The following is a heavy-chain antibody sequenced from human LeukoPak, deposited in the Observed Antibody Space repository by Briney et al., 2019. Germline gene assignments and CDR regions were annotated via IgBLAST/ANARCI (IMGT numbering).Heavy chain of an antibody. CDR3: ARVVYCSGGSCQIFAFDI. Sequence: GGSLRLSCAASGFTFSTFWMSWVRKAPGKGLQWVANIKHDGSEKYYVDSVKGRFTISRGNAKNSLYLQMNSLRAEDTAVYYCARVVYCSGGSCQIFAFDIWGQGTMVTVSS. D-gene: IGHD2-15*01. CDR2: IKHDGSEK. V-gene: IGHV3-7*01. J-gene: IGHJ3*02. CDR1: GFTFSTFW.